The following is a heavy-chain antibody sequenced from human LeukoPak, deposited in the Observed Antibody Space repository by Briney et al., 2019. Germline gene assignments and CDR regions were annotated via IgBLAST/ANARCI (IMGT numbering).Heavy chain of an antibody. CDR1: GGSIRSYY. J-gene: IGHJ4*02. CDR2: IYYSGST. D-gene: IGHD3-22*01. V-gene: IGHV4-59*08. CDR3: ATTYGSRGYGY. Sequence: SETLSLTCTVSGGSIRSYYWTWIRQPPGKGLEWIGYIYYSGSTNYNPSLKSRVTISVDTSKNQFSLKLNPVTAADTAVYYCATTYGSRGYGYWGQGTLVTVSS.